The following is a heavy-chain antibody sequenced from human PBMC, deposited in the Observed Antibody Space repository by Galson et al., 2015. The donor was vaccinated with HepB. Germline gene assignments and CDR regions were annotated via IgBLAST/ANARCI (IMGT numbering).Heavy chain of an antibody. CDR3: VKAGAETDAYFDY. Sequence: SLRLSCAASGFTVSKNYINWVRQAPGKGLEWVSVIYRGGSTYYADAVKGRFTISRDNSENTIYLEMNSLRAEDTAVYYCVKAGAETDAYFDYWGQGILVTVSS. J-gene: IGHJ4*02. CDR1: GFTVSKNY. CDR2: IYRGGST. V-gene: IGHV3-53*01. D-gene: IGHD1-26*01.